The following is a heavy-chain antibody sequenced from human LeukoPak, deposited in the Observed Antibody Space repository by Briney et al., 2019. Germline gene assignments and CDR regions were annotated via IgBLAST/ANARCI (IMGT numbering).Heavy chain of an antibody. CDR1: GFTFSSYG. D-gene: IGHD2-2*01. V-gene: IGHV3-30*03. CDR2: ISYDGSNK. J-gene: IGHJ4*02. Sequence: GGSLRLSCAASGFTFSSYGMHWVRQAPGKGLEWVAVISYDGSNKYYADSVKGRFTISRDNSKNTLYLQMNSLRAEDTAVYYCARVPPYCSSTSCYHGGPFDYWGQGTLVTVSS. CDR3: ARVPPYCSSTSCYHGGPFDY.